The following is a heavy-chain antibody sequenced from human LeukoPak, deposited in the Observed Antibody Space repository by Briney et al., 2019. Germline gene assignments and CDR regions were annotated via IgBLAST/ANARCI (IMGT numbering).Heavy chain of an antibody. CDR2: IRSITNNYAT. Sequence: GGSLRLSCEASGFTFSGSAMHWVRRASGKGLEWVGRIRSITNNYATAYAASMKGRFTISRDDSKNTAYLQMNSLETEDTAVYYCTRRGDKHYDSIAGDFWGQGTLVTVSS. CDR1: GFTFSGSA. CDR3: TRRGDKHYDSIAGDF. V-gene: IGHV3-73*01. D-gene: IGHD3-22*01. J-gene: IGHJ4*02.